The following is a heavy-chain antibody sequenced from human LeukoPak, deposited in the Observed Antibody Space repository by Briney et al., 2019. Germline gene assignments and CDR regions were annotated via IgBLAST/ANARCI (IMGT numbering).Heavy chain of an antibody. V-gene: IGHV4-59*01. D-gene: IGHD4-17*01. Sequence: GSLRLSCAASGFTFSSYGMSWIRQPPGKGLEWIGYIYYSGSTNYNPSLKSRVTISVDTSKNQFSLKLSSVTAADTAVYYCARLNRDYGDYDYWGQGTLVTVSS. CDR3: ARLNRDYGDYDY. CDR1: GFTFSSYG. J-gene: IGHJ4*02. CDR2: IYYSGST.